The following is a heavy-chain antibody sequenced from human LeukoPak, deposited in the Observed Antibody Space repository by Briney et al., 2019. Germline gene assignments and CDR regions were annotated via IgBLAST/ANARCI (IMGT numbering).Heavy chain of an antibody. J-gene: IGHJ3*02. CDR1: GGSISSYY. V-gene: IGHV4-59*01. Sequence: SETLSLTCTVSGGSISSYYWSWIRQPPGKGLEWIGYIYYSGNTNYNPSLKSRVTISVDTSKNQFSLKLSSVTAADTAVYYCAREGHDSSGFDAFDIWGQGTMVTVSS. D-gene: IGHD3-22*01. CDR3: AREGHDSSGFDAFDI. CDR2: IYYSGNT.